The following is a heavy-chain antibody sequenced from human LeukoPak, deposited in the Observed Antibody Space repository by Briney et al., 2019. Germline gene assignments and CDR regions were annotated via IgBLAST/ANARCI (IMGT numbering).Heavy chain of an antibody. CDR1: GGTFSSYA. CDR2: IIPNHWIA. CDR3: AGGQPVYCSSTSCSGKFDY. Sequence: SSVKVSCKGSGGTFSSYANSWVRKAPGQGLEWMGRIIPNHWIANYAHKSQRRVTITADKSTSTASMDLSSLRSEDTAVYYCAGGQPVYCSSTSCSGKFDYWGQGTLVTVSS. V-gene: IGHV1-69*04. D-gene: IGHD2-2*01. J-gene: IGHJ4*02.